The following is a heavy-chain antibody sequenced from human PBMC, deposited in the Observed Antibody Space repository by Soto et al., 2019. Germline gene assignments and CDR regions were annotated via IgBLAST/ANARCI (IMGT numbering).Heavy chain of an antibody. CDR2: IYHSGNI. J-gene: IGHJ5*02. CDR1: GGSISSSSYY. D-gene: IGHD2-21*01. CDR3: ARIPSP. Sequence: SETLSLTCTVSGGSISSSSYYWSWIRQHPGKGLEWIGYIYHSGNIYYNPSLKSRVTISVDRSKNQFSLKLSSVTAADTAVYYCARIPSPWGQGTLVTVSS. V-gene: IGHV4-30-2*01.